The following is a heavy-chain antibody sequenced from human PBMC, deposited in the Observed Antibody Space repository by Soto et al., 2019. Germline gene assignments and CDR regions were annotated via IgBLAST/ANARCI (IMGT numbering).Heavy chain of an antibody. D-gene: IGHD3-10*01. CDR1: GFTFSSYA. J-gene: IGHJ6*02. Sequence: PGGSLRLSCAASGFTFSSYAMSWVRQAPGKGLEWVSAISGSGGSTYYADSVKGRFTISRDNSKNTLYLQMNSLRAEDTAVYYCAREGSGIPNYYYYYGMDVWGQGTTVTVSS. V-gene: IGHV3-23*01. CDR2: ISGSGGST. CDR3: AREGSGIPNYYYYYGMDV.